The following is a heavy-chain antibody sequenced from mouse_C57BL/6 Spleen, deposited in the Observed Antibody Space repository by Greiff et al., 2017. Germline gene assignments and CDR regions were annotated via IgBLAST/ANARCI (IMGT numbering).Heavy chain of an antibody. Sequence: EVQVVESGAELVKPGASVKLSCTASGFNIKDYYMHWVKQRTEQGLEWIGRIDPEDGETKYAPKFQGKATITADTSSNTAYLQLSSLTSEDTAVYYCARTRITVVAYYAMDYWGQGTSVTVSS. CDR1: GFNIKDYY. CDR2: IDPEDGET. D-gene: IGHD1-1*01. V-gene: IGHV14-2*01. J-gene: IGHJ4*01. CDR3: ARTRITVVAYYAMDY.